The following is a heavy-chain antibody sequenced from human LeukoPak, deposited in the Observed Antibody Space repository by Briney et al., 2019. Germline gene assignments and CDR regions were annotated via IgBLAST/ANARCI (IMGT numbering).Heavy chain of an antibody. J-gene: IGHJ4*02. D-gene: IGHD6-13*01. CDR2: IYSGGTT. CDR3: ARASHIGAAGLLDY. CDR1: GFTVSSDY. V-gene: IGHV3-53*01. Sequence: PGGSLRLSCAVSGFTVSSDYMNWVRQAPGKGLEWVSVIYSGGTTFYADSVEGRFTISRDTSKNTLYLQMNSLRVEDTAVYYCARASHIGAAGLLDYWGQGSLVTVSS.